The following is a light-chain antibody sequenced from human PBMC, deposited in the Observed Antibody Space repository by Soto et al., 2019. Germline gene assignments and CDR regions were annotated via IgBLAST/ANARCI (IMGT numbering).Light chain of an antibody. Sequence: QSALTQPASVSDSPGQSITISCIGTSSDIGGFYHVSWHQQHPGKAPKLIIYDVSNRPSGVSNRFSGSKTGNTASLIISGLQAEDGSDYYCSSYTSSSSFVSGSGTKLTFL. CDR3: SSYTSSSSFV. J-gene: IGLJ1*01. CDR1: SSDIGGFYH. V-gene: IGLV2-14*03. CDR2: DVS.